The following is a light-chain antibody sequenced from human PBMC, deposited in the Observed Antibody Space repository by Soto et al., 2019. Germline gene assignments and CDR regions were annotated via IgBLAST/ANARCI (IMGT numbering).Light chain of an antibody. V-gene: IGLV2-14*01. J-gene: IGLJ2*01. CDR2: EVT. CDR3: SSYTRINTLDVV. Sequence: QSALTQPASVSGSPGQSITISCTGTSRDIGSYNYVSWYQQYPGKAPKLMIFEVTNRPSGVSNRFSGSKSGNTASLTISGLQDEDEANYYCSSYTRINTLDVVFGGGTKLTVL. CDR1: SRDIGSYNY.